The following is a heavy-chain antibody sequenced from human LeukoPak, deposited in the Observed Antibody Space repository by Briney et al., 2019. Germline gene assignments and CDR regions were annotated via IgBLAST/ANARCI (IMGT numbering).Heavy chain of an antibody. CDR1: GGSISSYY. J-gene: IGHJ4*02. Sequence: SETLSLTCTVSGGSISSYYWSWIRQPPGKGLEWIGYIYYSESTNYNPSLKSRVTISVDTSKNQFSLKLSSVTAAGTAVYYCARGWYFDYWGQGTLVTVSS. CDR2: IYYSEST. D-gene: IGHD6-19*01. CDR3: ARGWYFDY. V-gene: IGHV4-59*08.